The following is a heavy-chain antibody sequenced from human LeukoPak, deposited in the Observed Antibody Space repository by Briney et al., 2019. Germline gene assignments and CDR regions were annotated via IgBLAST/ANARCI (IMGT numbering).Heavy chain of an antibody. CDR3: AKDIGVAARPGLYMDV. V-gene: IGHV3-53*05. Sequence: GGSLRLSCAASGFTVSSNYLSWVRQAPGKGLEWVSVIYSGGSTYYADSVKGRFTISRDHSKNTLYLQMNSLRAEDTAVYYCAKDIGVAARPGLYMDVWGKGTTVTVSS. D-gene: IGHD6-6*01. J-gene: IGHJ6*03. CDR2: IYSGGST. CDR1: GFTVSSNY.